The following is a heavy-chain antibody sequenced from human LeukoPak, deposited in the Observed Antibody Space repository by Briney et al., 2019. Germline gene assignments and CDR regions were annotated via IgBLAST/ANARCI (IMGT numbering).Heavy chain of an antibody. V-gene: IGHV3-23*01. CDR3: AKDAPVNIVVVPAANS. D-gene: IGHD2-2*01. CDR1: GFTFSSYA. Sequence: GGSLRLSCAASGFTFSSYAMSWVRQAPGKGLEWVSAISGSGGSTYYADSVKGQSTISRDNSKNTLYLQMNSLRAEDTAVYYCAKDAPVNIVVVPAANSWGQGTLVTVSS. J-gene: IGHJ4*02. CDR2: ISGSGGST.